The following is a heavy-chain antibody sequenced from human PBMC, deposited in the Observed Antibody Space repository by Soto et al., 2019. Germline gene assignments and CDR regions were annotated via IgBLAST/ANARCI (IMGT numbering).Heavy chain of an antibody. J-gene: IGHJ4*02. CDR2: ISAYNGNT. V-gene: IGHV1-18*01. CDR1: GYTFTSYG. Sequence: GASVKVSCKASGYTFTSYGISWVRQAPGQGLEWMGWISAYNGNTNYAQKLQGRVTMTTDTSTSTAYMELRSLRSDDTAVYYCARSEDSSGYYLPDYWGQGPLVTVSS. CDR3: ARSEDSSGYYLPDY. D-gene: IGHD3-22*01.